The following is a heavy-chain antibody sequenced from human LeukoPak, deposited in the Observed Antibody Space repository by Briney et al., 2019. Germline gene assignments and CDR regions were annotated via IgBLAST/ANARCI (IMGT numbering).Heavy chain of an antibody. Sequence: PGGSLRLSCAASGFTFTNHWMHWVRQAPGKGLEWLSYISHSGSNLDYAESVRGRFTISRDNANHSLYLQINSLRAEDTAVYYCARGDSSGAPDYWGQGTLVTASS. J-gene: IGHJ4*02. CDR3: ARGDSSGAPDY. CDR1: GFTFTNHW. V-gene: IGHV3-11*01. D-gene: IGHD3-22*01. CDR2: ISHSGSNL.